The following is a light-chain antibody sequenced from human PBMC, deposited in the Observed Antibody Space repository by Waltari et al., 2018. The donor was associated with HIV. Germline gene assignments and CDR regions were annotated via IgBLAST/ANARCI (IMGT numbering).Light chain of an antibody. CDR1: SSNVGTKT. CDR3: AAWDASLNAPV. V-gene: IGLV1-44*01. J-gene: IGLJ2*01. CDR2: TND. Sequence: QSVLTQSPSTSGTPGQRVTISCTGSSSNVGTKTVNWYQQVPGTAPKLLIHTNDQRPSGVPDRFSASNSGASASLAISGLRSEDEADYYCAAWDASLNAPVFGGGTKLTVL.